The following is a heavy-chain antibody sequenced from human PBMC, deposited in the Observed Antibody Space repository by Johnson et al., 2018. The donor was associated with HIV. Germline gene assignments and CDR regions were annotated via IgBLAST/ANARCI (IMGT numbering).Heavy chain of an antibody. CDR1: QFTFSSYG. Sequence: VQLVESGGGVVQPGRSLRLSCAASQFTFSSYGMHWVRQAPGKGLEWVAAISYDVSNKYYADSVKGRFTISRDNSKNTRYLQMNSLRTEDTAVYYCAKAEYCDIWGQGTMVTVSS. D-gene: IGHD6-6*01. V-gene: IGHV3-30*18. J-gene: IGHJ3*02. CDR2: ISYDVSNK. CDR3: AKAEYCDI.